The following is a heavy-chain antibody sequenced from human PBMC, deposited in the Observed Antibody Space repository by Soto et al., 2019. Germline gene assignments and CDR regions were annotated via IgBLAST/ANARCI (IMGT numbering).Heavy chain of an antibody. CDR1: GYTFTDSY. Sequence: ASVKVSCKASGYTFTDSYIHWVRQAPGQGLEWMGWINPNSGGTNYAQRFQDGVTMTRDTSINTVYMDLRRLRSDDTAAYYCARAVYSLLYFFDYWGQGTLVTVSS. J-gene: IGHJ4*02. D-gene: IGHD1-26*01. CDR2: INPNSGGT. V-gene: IGHV1-2*02. CDR3: ARAVYSLLYFFDY.